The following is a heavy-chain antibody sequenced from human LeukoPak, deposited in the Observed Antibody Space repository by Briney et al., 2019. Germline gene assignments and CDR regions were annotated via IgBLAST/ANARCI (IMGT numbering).Heavy chain of an antibody. CDR3: ARDVAARAEFLQH. CDR1: GFTFDEYV. CDR2: ISRDGSIT. D-gene: IGHD2-15*01. Sequence: GGSLRLSCAGSGFTFDEYVMHWVRQAPGKGLEWVSLISRDGSITTYADSVKGRFTISRDNNKNSLYLQMNSLRTEDTALYYCARDVAARAEFLQHWGQGALVTVSS. J-gene: IGHJ1*01. V-gene: IGHV3-43*01.